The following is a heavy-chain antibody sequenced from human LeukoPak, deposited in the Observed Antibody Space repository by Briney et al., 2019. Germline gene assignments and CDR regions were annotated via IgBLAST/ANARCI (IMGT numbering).Heavy chain of an antibody. V-gene: IGHV3-21*01. CDR2: IRTVGNDP. D-gene: IGHD5-18*01. Sequence: PGGSLRLSCVASGFQFSNFAMSWVRQAPGRGLQWVSAIRTVGNDPSYADSVKGRFTISRDNAKNSLYLQMNSLRAEDTAVYYCARESDAAMVPDYWGQGTLVIVSS. J-gene: IGHJ4*02. CDR3: ARESDAAMVPDY. CDR1: GFQFSNFA.